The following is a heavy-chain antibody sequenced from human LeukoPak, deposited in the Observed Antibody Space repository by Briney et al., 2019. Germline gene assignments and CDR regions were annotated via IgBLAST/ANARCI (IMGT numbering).Heavy chain of an antibody. Sequence: PGRSLRLSCAASGFTFSSYAMHWVRQAPGKGLEWVAVISYDGSNKYYADSVKGRFTISRDNSKNTQYLQMNSLRAEDTAVYYCARDLDDSSGSRFDYWGQGTLVTVSS. CDR3: ARDLDDSSGSRFDY. J-gene: IGHJ4*02. V-gene: IGHV3-30*01. CDR2: ISYDGSNK. D-gene: IGHD3-22*01. CDR1: GFTFSSYA.